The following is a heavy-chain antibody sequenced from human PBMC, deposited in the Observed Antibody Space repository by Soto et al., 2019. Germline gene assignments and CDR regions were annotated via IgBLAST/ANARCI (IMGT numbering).Heavy chain of an antibody. J-gene: IGHJ6*02. CDR1: GGSFSGYY. D-gene: IGHD2-2*01. V-gene: IGHV4-34*01. CDR3: ARVRTPTRPVCTRGGMDV. Sequence: QVQLQQWGAGLLKPSETLSLTCAVYGGSFSGYYWSWIRQPPGKGLEWIGKINHSGSTNYNPSLKSRVAISVDTSKNQFSLKLSSVTAADTAVYYCARVRTPTRPVCTRGGMDVWGQGTTVTVSS. CDR2: INHSGST.